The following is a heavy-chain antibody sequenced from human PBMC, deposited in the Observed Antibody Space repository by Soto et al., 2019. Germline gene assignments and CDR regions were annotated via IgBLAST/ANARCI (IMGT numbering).Heavy chain of an antibody. CDR2: IIPIFGTA. Sequence: ASVKVSCKASGGTFSSYAISWVRQAPGQGLEWMGGIIPIFGTANYAQKFQGRVTITADESTSTAYMELSSLRSEDTAVYYCARDRLNRGGMDVWGQGTTVTVSS. J-gene: IGHJ6*02. CDR1: GGTFSSYA. V-gene: IGHV1-69*13. CDR3: ARDRLNRGGMDV. D-gene: IGHD6-6*01.